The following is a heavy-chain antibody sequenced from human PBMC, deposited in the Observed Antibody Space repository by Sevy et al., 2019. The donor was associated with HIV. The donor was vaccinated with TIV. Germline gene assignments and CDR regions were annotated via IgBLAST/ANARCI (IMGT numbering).Heavy chain of an antibody. D-gene: IGHD6-13*01. J-gene: IGHJ6*02. CDR2: IKSKTDGGTT. CDR3: TTDQKGAYSRSWYDDPYGMDV. Sequence: GGFLRLSCAASGFTFSNAWMNWVRQAPGKGLEWVGRIKSKTDGGTTDYAAPVKGRFTISRDDSKNTLYLQMNSLKTEDTAVYYCTTDQKGAYSRSWYDDPYGMDVWGQGTTVTVSS. CDR1: GFTFSNAW. V-gene: IGHV3-15*07.